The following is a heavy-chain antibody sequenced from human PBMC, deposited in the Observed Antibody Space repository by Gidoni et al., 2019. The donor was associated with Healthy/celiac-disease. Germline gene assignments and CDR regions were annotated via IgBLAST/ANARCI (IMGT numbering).Heavy chain of an antibody. CDR1: GGSISSSSYY. Sequence: QLQLQESGPGLVKPSETLSLTCNVSGGSISSSSYYWGWIRQPPGKVLEWIGSIYYSGSTYYNPSLKSLVTISVDTSKNQFSLKLSSVTASDTAVYYCARQSADEDWFDPWGQGTLVTVSS. V-gene: IGHV4-39*01. J-gene: IGHJ5*02. CDR2: IYYSGST. CDR3: ARQSADEDWFDP.